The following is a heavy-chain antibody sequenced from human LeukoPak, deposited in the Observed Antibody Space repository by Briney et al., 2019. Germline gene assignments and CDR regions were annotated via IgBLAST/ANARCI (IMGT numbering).Heavy chain of an antibody. CDR3: ARDDSSGWYATTPDY. D-gene: IGHD6-19*01. CDR1: GFTFSSYG. V-gene: IGHV3-33*01. J-gene: IGHJ4*02. Sequence: GGSLRLSCAASGFTFSSYGMHWVRQAPGKGLEWVAVIWYDGSNKYYADSVKGRSTISRDNSKNTLYLQMNSLRAEDTAVYYCARDDSSGWYATTPDYWGQGTLVTVSS. CDR2: IWYDGSNK.